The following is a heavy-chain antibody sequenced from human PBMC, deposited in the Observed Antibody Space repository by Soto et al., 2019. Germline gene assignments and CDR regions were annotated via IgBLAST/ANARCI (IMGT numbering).Heavy chain of an antibody. CDR2: IDPSDSYT. Sequence: GESLKISCKGSGYSFTSYWISWVRQMPGKGLEWMGRIDPSDSYTNYSPSFQGHVTISADKSISTAYLQWSSLKASDTAMYYCSRPPSTGTGSYDAFDIWGQGTMVTVSS. CDR3: SRPPSTGTGSYDAFDI. CDR1: GYSFTSYW. V-gene: IGHV5-10-1*01. D-gene: IGHD1-7*01. J-gene: IGHJ3*02.